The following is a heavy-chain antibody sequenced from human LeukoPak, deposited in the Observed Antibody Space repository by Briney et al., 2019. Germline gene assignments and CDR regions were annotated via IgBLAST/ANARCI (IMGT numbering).Heavy chain of an antibody. CDR1: GGSISSSSYY. D-gene: IGHD4-11*01. J-gene: IGHJ3*02. CDR2: IYYSGST. V-gene: IGHV4-61*05. Sequence: SETLSLTCTVSGGSISSSSYYWGWIRQPPGKGLEWIGYIYYSGSTNYNPSLKSRVTISVDTSKNQLSLKLSSVTAADTAVYYCARAYSNYVWFDIWGQGTMVTVSS. CDR3: ARAYSNYVWFDI.